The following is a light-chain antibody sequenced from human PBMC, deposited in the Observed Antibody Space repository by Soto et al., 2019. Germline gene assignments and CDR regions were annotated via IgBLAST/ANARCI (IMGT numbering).Light chain of an antibody. CDR1: SGHSSYI. CDR2: LEGSGRY. V-gene: IGLV4-60*02. CDR3: ETWDSNTRV. J-gene: IGLJ2*01. Sequence: QLVLTQSSSASASLESSVKLTCTLSSGHSSYIIAWHQQKPGKATRYLMKLEGSGRYTKVSGVPARFSGSSSGADRYLTISTHQFEDEADYYCETWDSNTRVFGGGTKLTVL.